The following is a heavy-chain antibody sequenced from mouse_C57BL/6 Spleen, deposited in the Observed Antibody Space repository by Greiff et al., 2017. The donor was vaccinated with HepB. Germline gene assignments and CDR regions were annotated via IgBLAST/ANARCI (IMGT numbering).Heavy chain of an antibody. J-gene: IGHJ4*01. V-gene: IGHV1-82*01. D-gene: IGHD2-4*01. Sequence: QVQLQQSGPELVKPGASVKISCKASGYAFSSSWMNWVKQRPGKRLEWIGRIYPGDGDTNYNGKFKGKATLTADKSSSTAYMQLSSLTSEDSAVYFCARYDFYYAMDYWGRGTSVTVSS. CDR2: IYPGDGDT. CDR1: GYAFSSSW. CDR3: ARYDFYYAMDY.